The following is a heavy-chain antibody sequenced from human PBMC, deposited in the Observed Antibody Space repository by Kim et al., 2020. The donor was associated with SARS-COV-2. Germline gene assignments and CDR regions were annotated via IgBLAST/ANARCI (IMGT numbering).Heavy chain of an antibody. D-gene: IGHD2-8*02. J-gene: IGHJ6*02. CDR2: IKSKTDGGTT. V-gene: IGHV3-15*01. Sequence: GGSLRLSCAASGFTFSNAWMSWVRQAPGKGLEWVGRIKSKTDGGTTDYAAPVKGRFTISRDDSKNTLYLQMNSLKTEDTAVYYCTTDVPLVPYYYYGMDVWDQGTTVTVSS. CDR3: TTDVPLVPYYYYGMDV. CDR1: GFTFSNAW.